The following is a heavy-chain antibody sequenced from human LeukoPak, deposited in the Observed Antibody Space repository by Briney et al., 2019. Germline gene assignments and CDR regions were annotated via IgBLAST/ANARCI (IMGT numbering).Heavy chain of an antibody. CDR2: IIPIFGTA. CDR3: ARVPLGGQTAFDI. D-gene: IGHD2-15*01. J-gene: IGHJ3*02. Sequence: GASVKVSCKASGGTFSSYAISWVRQAPGQGLEWMGGIIPIFGTANYAQKFQGRVTITADESTSTAYMELSSLRSEDTAVYYCARVPLGGQTAFDIWGQGTMVTVSS. V-gene: IGHV1-69*13. CDR1: GGTFSSYA.